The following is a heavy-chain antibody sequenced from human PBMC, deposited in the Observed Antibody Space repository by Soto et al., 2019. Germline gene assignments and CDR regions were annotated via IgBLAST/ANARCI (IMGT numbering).Heavy chain of an antibody. CDR2: ISGYNGNT. J-gene: IGHJ4*02. V-gene: IGHV1-18*01. CDR3: AREGQLGY. Sequence: QVQLVQSGAEVKKPGASVKVSCKASGYTFTNYGFSWVRQAPGQGLEWMGWISGYNGNTNYAERLQGRVTMTTDTATSTAYMELKSLRYDDPAVYYGAREGQLGYWGEGTPVTVSS. CDR1: GYTFTNYG. D-gene: IGHD6-6*01.